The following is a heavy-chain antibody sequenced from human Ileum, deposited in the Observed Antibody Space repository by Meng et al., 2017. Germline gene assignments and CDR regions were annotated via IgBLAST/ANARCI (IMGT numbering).Heavy chain of an antibody. D-gene: IGHD4-17*01. V-gene: IGHV3-30*01. Sequence: GGSLRLSCAASGFTFSTYAMHWVRQAPGKGLEWVAVISYDGSNKYYADSVKGRFTISRDNSKNTLYLQVNSLRPEDTAVYYCALLKTYGDYEHWGQGAQVTVS. CDR2: ISYDGSNK. CDR1: GFTFSTYA. J-gene: IGHJ1*01. CDR3: ALLKTYGDYEH.